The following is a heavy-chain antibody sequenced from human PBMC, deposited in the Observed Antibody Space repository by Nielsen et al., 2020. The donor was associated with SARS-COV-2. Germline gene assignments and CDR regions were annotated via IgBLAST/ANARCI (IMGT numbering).Heavy chain of an antibody. D-gene: IGHD5-12*01. CDR2: ISSSSSYI. V-gene: IGHV3-21*01. Sequence: GESLKLSCAASGFTFSSYSMNWVRQAPGKGLEWASSISSSSSYIYYADSVKDLFTIFRDNAKNSRYLQMNRLRSEDTAVYYCASSQGPGIVAQKDYFDYWGQRTLGTVSS. J-gene: IGHJ4*02. CDR3: ASSQGPGIVAQKDYFDY. CDR1: GFTFSSYS.